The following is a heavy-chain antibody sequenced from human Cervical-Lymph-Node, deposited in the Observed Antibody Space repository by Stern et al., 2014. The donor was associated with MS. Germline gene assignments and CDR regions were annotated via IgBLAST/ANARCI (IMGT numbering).Heavy chain of an antibody. CDR1: GGSVSSGSYY. V-gene: IGHV4-61*01. Sequence: QLQLQESGPGLVKTSETLSLICTVSGGSVSSGSYYWSWMRQPPGKGLEWIGYGHLFYSGSASYNPSLKSRVTISIDTSKNQFSLKLSSVTAADTAVYYCARMGDYIDYWGQGTLVTVSS. CDR2: GHLFYSGSA. J-gene: IGHJ4*02. D-gene: IGHD3-16*01. CDR3: ARMGDYIDY.